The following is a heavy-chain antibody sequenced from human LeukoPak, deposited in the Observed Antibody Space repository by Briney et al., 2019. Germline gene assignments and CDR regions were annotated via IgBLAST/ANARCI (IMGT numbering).Heavy chain of an antibody. J-gene: IGHJ4*02. CDR3: ARIIARDSSGYFAGFDY. D-gene: IGHD3-22*01. CDR2: ISGSGDNT. V-gene: IGHV3-23*01. CDR1: GFTVNTYA. Sequence: GGSLRLSCAASGFTVNTYAMSWVREAPGEGLEWVSGISGSGDNTYYADSVKGRFTISRDNAQNSLYLQMNSLRAEDTAVYYCARIIARDSSGYFAGFDYWGQGTLVTVSS.